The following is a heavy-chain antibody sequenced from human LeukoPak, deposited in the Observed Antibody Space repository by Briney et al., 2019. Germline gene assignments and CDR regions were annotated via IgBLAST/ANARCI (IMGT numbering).Heavy chain of an antibody. V-gene: IGHV4-59*12. CDR2: IYYSGST. CDR1: GGSISSYY. CDR3: ARGVVPAANDY. J-gene: IGHJ4*02. Sequence: SETLSLTCTVSGGSISSYYWSWIRHPPGKGLEWIGYIYYSGSTNYNPSLKSRVTISVDTSKNQFSLKLSSVTAADTAMYYCARGVVPAANDYWGQGTLVTVSS. D-gene: IGHD2-2*01.